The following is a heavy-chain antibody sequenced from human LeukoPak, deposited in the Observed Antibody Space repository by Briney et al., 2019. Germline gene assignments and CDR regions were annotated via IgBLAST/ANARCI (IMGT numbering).Heavy chain of an antibody. J-gene: IGHJ4*02. D-gene: IGHD3-10*01. V-gene: IGHV4-4*07. Sequence: PSETLSLTCTVSGGSISSYYWSWIRQSAGKGLEWIGRIYSSGSTNYNPSLKSRVIMSVDTSKNQFSLRLSSVTAADTAVYYCARDMVRGVADYWGQGTLVTVSS. CDR1: GGSISSYY. CDR3: ARDMVRGVADY. CDR2: IYSSGST.